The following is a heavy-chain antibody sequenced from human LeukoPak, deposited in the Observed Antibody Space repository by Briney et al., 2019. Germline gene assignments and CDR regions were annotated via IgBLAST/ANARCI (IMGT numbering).Heavy chain of an antibody. Sequence: SETLSLTCTVSGGSISSYYWSWIRQPPGKGLEWIGYIYYSGSTNYNPSLKSRVTISVDTSKNQFSLKLSSVTAADTAVYYCARRVGCSGGSCYYAFDIWGQGTMVTVSS. CDR3: ARRVGCSGGSCYYAFDI. V-gene: IGHV4-59*08. J-gene: IGHJ3*02. CDR2: IYYSGST. CDR1: GGSISSYY. D-gene: IGHD2-15*01.